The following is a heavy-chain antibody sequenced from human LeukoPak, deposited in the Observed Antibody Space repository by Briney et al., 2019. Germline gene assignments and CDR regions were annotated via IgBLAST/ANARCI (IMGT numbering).Heavy chain of an antibody. CDR2: IRSKAYGGTT. CDR1: GFTFGDYA. Sequence: GGSLRLSCTASGFTFGDYAMSWFRQAPGKGLEWVGFIRSKAYGGTTEYAASVKGRFTILRDDSKSIAYLQMNSLKTEDTAVYYCTRDYYDSSGTDDYWGQGTLVTVSS. D-gene: IGHD3-22*01. V-gene: IGHV3-49*03. J-gene: IGHJ4*02. CDR3: TRDYYDSSGTDDY.